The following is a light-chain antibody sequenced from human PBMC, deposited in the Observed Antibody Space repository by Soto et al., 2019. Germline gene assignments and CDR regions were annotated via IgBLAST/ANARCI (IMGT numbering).Light chain of an antibody. CDR3: LQDYFDSWT. CDR1: RDVGSD. Sequence: QMTQSPSSLSASVGEKIIITCRASRDVGSDVSWYQQKPGQAPKLLIYAASNLYTGVPSRFSGSRSGTEFTLTISSLHPEDFASYYCLQDYFDSWTFGQGTKVEIE. J-gene: IGKJ1*01. CDR2: AAS. V-gene: IGKV1-6*01.